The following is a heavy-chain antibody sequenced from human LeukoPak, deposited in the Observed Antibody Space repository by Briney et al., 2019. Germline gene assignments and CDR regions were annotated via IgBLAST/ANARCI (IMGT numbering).Heavy chain of an antibody. V-gene: IGHV4-38-2*02. D-gene: IGHD6-19*01. Sequence: SETLSLTCTVSGYSISSGYYWGWIRQPPGKGLEWIGSIYHSGSTYYNPSLKSRVTTSVDTSKNQFSLKLSPVTAADTAVYYCARDGGGLAVAATGGSWFDPWGQGTLVTVSS. CDR3: ARDGGGLAVAATGGSWFDP. CDR1: GYSISSGYY. CDR2: IYHSGST. J-gene: IGHJ5*02.